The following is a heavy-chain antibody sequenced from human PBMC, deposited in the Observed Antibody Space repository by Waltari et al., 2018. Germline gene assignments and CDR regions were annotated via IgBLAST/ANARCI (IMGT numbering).Heavy chain of an antibody. V-gene: IGHV1-2*02. CDR3: ARDREATYNVYYYYMDV. CDR1: GYTFTAHH. Sequence: QVQLVQSGAEVKEPGASVKVSCKASGYTFTAHHIHWMRQAPGQGLEWMGWINPNSGETNNAQKFEGKVTMTRDTSISTAYMELSRLRSDDTAMYYCARDREATYNVYYYYMDVWGKGTTVTVSS. CDR2: INPNSGET. D-gene: IGHD1-1*01. J-gene: IGHJ6*03.